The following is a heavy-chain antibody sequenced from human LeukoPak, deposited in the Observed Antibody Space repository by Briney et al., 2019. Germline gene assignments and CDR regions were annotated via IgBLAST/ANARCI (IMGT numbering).Heavy chain of an antibody. J-gene: IGHJ4*02. V-gene: IGHV3-30*04. CDR3: ARVQGGGFRTADY. CDR2: ILENGSYQ. CDR1: GFTFSNYI. Sequence: GGSLRLSCAASGFTFSNYIMHWVRQAPGKGLDWVAVILENGSYQYYADSVKGRFTISRDNSKNTLFLQMNSLRDEDTAIYYCARVQGGGFRTADYWGQGTLVAVSS. D-gene: IGHD1-14*01.